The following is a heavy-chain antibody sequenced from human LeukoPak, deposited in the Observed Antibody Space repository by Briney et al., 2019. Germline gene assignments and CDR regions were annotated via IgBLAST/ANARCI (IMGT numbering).Heavy chain of an antibody. J-gene: IGHJ5*02. CDR1: GGTFSSYA. V-gene: IGHV1-69*04. CDR3: AVRDIVATTDSPP. Sequence: ASVKVCCKASGGTFSSYAISWVRQAPGQGLEWMGRIIPILGIANYAQKFEGRVTITADKSTSTAYMELSSLRSEDTAVYYCAVRDIVATTDSPPWGQGTLVTVSS. CDR2: IIPILGIA. D-gene: IGHD5-12*01.